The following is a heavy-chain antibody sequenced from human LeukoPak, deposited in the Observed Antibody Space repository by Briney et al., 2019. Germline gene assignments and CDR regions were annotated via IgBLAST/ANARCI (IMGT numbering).Heavy chain of an antibody. J-gene: IGHJ4*02. V-gene: IGHV3-7*01. D-gene: IGHD2-21*01. CDR2: IKQDGSEK. CDR3: ARLLELMRNFDL. Sequence: GGSLRLSCVGSGFTFSDYWMSWVRQAPGKGLEWVANIKQDGSEKDYVDALKGRFTISRDNAKNSLYLQMNSLRAEDTAVYYCARLLELMRNFDLWGQGTLVAGSS. CDR1: GFTFSDYW.